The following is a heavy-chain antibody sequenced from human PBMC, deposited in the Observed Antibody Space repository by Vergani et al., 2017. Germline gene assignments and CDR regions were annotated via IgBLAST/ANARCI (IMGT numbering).Heavy chain of an antibody. CDR3: ARDRPRRIYYYYMDV. Sequence: QVQLVQSGAEVKKPGASVKVSCKASGYTFTSYGISWVRQAPGQGLEWMGWISSYNGNTNYAQKLQGRVTMTTDTATSTAYMELRSLRSDDTAVYYCARDRPRRIYYYYMDVWGKGTTVTVSS. V-gene: IGHV1-18*01. CDR2: ISSYNGNT. J-gene: IGHJ6*03. CDR1: GYTFTSYG.